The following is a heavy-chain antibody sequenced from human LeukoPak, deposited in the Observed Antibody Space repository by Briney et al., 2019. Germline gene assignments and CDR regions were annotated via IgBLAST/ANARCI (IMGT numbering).Heavy chain of an antibody. D-gene: IGHD1-26*01. CDR3: ACPGRYSGSTFDY. Sequence: SVKVSCKASGGTFSSYAISWVRQAPGQGLEWMGRIIPILGIANYAQKFQGRVTITADKSTSTAYMELSSLRSEDTAVYYCACPGRYSGSTFDYWGQGTLVTVSS. V-gene: IGHV1-69*04. J-gene: IGHJ4*02. CDR1: GGTFSSYA. CDR2: IIPILGIA.